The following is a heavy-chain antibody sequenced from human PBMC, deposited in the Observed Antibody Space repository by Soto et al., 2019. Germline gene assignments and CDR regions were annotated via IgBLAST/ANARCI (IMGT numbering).Heavy chain of an antibody. D-gene: IGHD3-22*01. V-gene: IGHV3-30*18. CDR2: ISYDGSNK. CDR1: GFTFSSYG. Sequence: LKISCAASGFTFSSYGMHWVRQAPGKGLEWVAVISYDGSNKYYADSVKGRLTISRDNSKNTLYLQMNSLRAEDTAVYYCAKDVLSSGYYSYYDYWGQGTLVTVSS. J-gene: IGHJ4*02. CDR3: AKDVLSSGYYSYYDY.